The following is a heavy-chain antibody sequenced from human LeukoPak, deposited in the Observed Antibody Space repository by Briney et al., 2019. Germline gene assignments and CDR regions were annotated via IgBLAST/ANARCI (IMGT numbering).Heavy chain of an antibody. D-gene: IGHD6-19*01. Sequence: PSETLSLTCTVSGGSFSSHYWSWLRQPAGKGLEWIGHIFASGSTKYNPSLQSRVTMSVDTSKNQFSLKLSSVTAADTAVYYCARTYSSVPTTYYFDYWGQGTLVTVSS. CDR1: GGSFSSHY. V-gene: IGHV4-4*07. J-gene: IGHJ4*02. CDR2: IFASGST. CDR3: ARTYSSVPTTYYFDY.